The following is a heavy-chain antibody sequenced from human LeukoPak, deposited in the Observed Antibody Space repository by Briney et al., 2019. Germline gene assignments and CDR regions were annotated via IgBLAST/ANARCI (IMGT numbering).Heavy chain of an antibody. CDR2: INPSGGST. Sequence: GAPVKVSCKASGYTFTSYSMYWVRQAPGQGLEWMGVINPSGGSTTYAQKFQGRVTMTSDTSTSTAYMELSSLRSEDTAVYYCARGWATINYWGQGTLVIVSS. V-gene: IGHV1-46*01. CDR1: GYTFTSYS. CDR3: ARGWATINY. J-gene: IGHJ4*02. D-gene: IGHD5-12*01.